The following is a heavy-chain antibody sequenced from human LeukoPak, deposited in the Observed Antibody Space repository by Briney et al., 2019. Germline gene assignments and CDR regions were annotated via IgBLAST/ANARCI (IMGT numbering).Heavy chain of an antibody. CDR3: ARGRKVGATFGFDY. CDR2: IYYSGTT. D-gene: IGHD1-26*01. Sequence: SETLSLTCTVSGGSISSRAYYWGWIRQPPGKGLEWIGSIYYSGTTYYNPSLKSRVTISVGTSKNQFSLKLTSVTAADTAVYYCARGRKVGATFGFDYWGQGTLVTVSS. CDR1: GGSISSRAYY. J-gene: IGHJ4*02. V-gene: IGHV4-39*07.